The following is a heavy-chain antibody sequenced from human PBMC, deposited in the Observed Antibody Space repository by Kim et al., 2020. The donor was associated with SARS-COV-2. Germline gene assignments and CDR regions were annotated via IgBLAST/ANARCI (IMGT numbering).Heavy chain of an antibody. J-gene: IGHJ4*02. CDR3: ARGLRGGSGWYRVGGY. D-gene: IGHD6-19*01. V-gene: IGHV4-34*01. Sequence: SLKSRVTISVDTSENQFSLKLSSVTAADTAVYYCARGLRGGSGWYRVGGYWGQGTLVTVSS.